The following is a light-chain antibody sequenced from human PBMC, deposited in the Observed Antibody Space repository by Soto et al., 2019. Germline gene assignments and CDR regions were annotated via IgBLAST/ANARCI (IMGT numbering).Light chain of an antibody. V-gene: IGKV3-11*01. CDR3: QPRSNWPIT. J-gene: IGKJ5*01. CDR2: ATY. CDR1: QSIIDSY. Sequence: EIVLTQSPDTLSLSPGERSTLSCMASQSIIDSYLAWYQQKPGQAPRLLIYATYNRATGIPARFSGSGSGTDFTLTISSLEPEDFAVYYCQPRSNWPITFGQGTRLEIK.